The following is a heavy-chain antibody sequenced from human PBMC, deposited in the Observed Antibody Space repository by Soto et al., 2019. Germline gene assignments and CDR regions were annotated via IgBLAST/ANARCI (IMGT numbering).Heavy chain of an antibody. CDR2: ISYDGSNK. Sequence: PGGSLRLSCAASGFTFRSYAMHWVRQAPGKGLEWVAVISYDGSNKYYADSVKGRFTISRDNSKNTLYLQMNSLRAEDTAVYYCARRDRLGYCSGGSCYYGMDVWGQGTTVTVSS. CDR3: ARRDRLGYCSGGSCYYGMDV. CDR1: GFTFRSYA. J-gene: IGHJ6*02. V-gene: IGHV3-30-3*01. D-gene: IGHD2-15*01.